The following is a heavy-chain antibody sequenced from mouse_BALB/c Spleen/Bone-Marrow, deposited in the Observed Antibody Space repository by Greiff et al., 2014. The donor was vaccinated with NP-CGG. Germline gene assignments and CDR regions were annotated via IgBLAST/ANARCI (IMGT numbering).Heavy chain of an antibody. D-gene: IGHD1-1*01. CDR2: IWGGGST. CDR1: EFSLSRYS. CDR3: ARMYYAYAMDY. Sequence: VQLVESGPGLVAPSQSLSITCTVSEFSLSRYSVHWVRRPPGKGLEWLGMIWGGGSTDYNSALKSRLNISKVNSKSQVFLKMNSLQTDDTAMHYCARMYYAYAMDYWGQGTSVTVSS. V-gene: IGHV2-6-4*01. J-gene: IGHJ4*01.